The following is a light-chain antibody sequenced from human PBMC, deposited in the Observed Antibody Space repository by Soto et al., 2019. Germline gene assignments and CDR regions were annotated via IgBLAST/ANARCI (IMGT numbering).Light chain of an antibody. CDR3: AAYDDSLDGQV. Sequence: QSVLTQIHSVSGTPGQRVTISCSGGSSNIGSNSVHWYQQLPASAPKLLIYNINERPSGVPDRVSSSKSATSASLAISGRQSEDDDDYYCAAYDDSLDGQVFGTGTKLTVL. J-gene: IGLJ1*01. CDR1: SSNIGSNS. V-gene: IGLV1-44*01. CDR2: NIN.